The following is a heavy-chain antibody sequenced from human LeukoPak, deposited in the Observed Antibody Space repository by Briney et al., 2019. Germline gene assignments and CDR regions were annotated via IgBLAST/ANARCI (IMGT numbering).Heavy chain of an antibody. CDR2: FDPEDGET. Sequence: ASVKVSCKVSGYTLTELSMHWVRQAPGEGLEWMGGFDPEDGETIYAQKFQGRVTMTEDTSTDTAYMELSSLRSEDTAVYYCATGANYYGSGSYYTHFDYWGQGTLVTVSS. CDR1: GYTLTELS. V-gene: IGHV1-24*01. CDR3: ATGANYYGSGSYYTHFDY. D-gene: IGHD3-10*01. J-gene: IGHJ4*02.